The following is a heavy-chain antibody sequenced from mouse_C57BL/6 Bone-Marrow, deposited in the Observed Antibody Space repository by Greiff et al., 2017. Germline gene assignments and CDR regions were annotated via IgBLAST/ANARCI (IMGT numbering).Heavy chain of an antibody. J-gene: IGHJ4*01. V-gene: IGHV1-64*01. CDR3: ARVNAMDD. CDR1: GYTFTSYW. Sequence: QVQLQQPGAELVKPGASVKLSCKASGYTFTSYWLHWVKQRPGQGLEWIGMIHPNSGSTNYNEKFKSKSTLTVDNSYSTAYMQLSSLTSEDSAVYYGARVNAMDDWGQGTSVTVSS. CDR2: IHPNSGST.